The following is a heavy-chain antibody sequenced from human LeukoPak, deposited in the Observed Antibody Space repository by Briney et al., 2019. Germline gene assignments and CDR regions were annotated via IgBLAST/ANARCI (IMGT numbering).Heavy chain of an antibody. D-gene: IGHD4-17*01. Sequence: SQTLSLTCTVSGNSISSGDNYWSWIRQPAGKGLEWIGRIYTSGSTNYNPSLKSRVTISVDTSKNQFSLKLSSVTAADTAVYYCARVPTVTFFDYWGQGTLVTVSS. CDR2: IYTSGST. CDR1: GNSISSGDNY. V-gene: IGHV4-61*02. CDR3: ARVPTVTFFDY. J-gene: IGHJ4*02.